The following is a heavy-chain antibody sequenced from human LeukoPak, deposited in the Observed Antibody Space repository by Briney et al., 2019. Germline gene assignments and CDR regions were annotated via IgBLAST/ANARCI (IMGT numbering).Heavy chain of an antibody. CDR2: IKQDGSEK. V-gene: IGHV3-7*01. CDR1: GFTFSSYW. CDR3: ARARILSSRIYSSSFYFDY. Sequence: PGGSLRLSCAASGFTFSSYWMSWVRQAPGKGLEWVANIKQDGSEKYYVDSVKGRFTISRDNAKNSLYLQMNSPRAEDTAVYYCARARILSSRIYSSSFYFDYWGQGTLVTVSS. J-gene: IGHJ4*02. D-gene: IGHD6-6*01.